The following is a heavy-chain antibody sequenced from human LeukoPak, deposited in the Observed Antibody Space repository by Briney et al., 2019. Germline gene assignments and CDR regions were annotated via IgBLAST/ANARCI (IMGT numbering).Heavy chain of an antibody. D-gene: IGHD3-22*01. CDR1: GGTFSSYA. V-gene: IGHV1-69*13. CDR3: ARGEYYYYDSSPLPD. Sequence: GASVKVSCKASGGTFSSYATSWVRQAPGQGLEWMGGIIPIFGTANYAQKFQGRVTITADESTSTAYMELSSLRSEDTAVYYCARGEYYYYDSSPLPDWGQGTLVTVSS. J-gene: IGHJ4*02. CDR2: IIPIFGTA.